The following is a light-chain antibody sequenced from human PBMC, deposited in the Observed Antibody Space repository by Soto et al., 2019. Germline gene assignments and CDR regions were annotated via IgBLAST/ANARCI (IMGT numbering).Light chain of an antibody. Sequence: AIRMTQSPSSFSASTGDRVTITCRASQGISSYLAWYQQKPGKAPKLLIYAASTLQSGVPSRFSGSGSGTDFTLTISCLQSEDFATYYCQQYYSYSVTFSQGTKVEIK. CDR1: QGISSY. CDR2: AAS. J-gene: IGKJ1*01. V-gene: IGKV1-8*01. CDR3: QQYYSYSVT.